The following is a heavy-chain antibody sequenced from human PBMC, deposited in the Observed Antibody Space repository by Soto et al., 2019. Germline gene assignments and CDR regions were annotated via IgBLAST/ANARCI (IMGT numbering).Heavy chain of an antibody. J-gene: IGHJ6*02. V-gene: IGHV3-64D*08. D-gene: IGHD2-15*01. CDR3: VKDVGYCSGGSCYSAYYYYYYGMDV. CDR1: GFPFSSYA. CDR2: ISSNGGST. Sequence: PGGSLRLSCSASGFPFSSYAMHWVRQAPGKGLEYVSAISSNGGSTYYADSVKGRFTISRDNSKNTLYLQMSSLRAEDTAVYYCVKDVGYCSGGSCYSAYYYYYYGMDVWGQGTTVTVSS.